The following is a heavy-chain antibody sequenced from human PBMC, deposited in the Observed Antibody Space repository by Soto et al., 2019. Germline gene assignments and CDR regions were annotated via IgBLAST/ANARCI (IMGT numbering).Heavy chain of an antibody. J-gene: IGHJ6*02. D-gene: IGHD5-18*01. CDR3: ARELRYSFTYYYGMDG. V-gene: IGHV4-34*01. CDR2: INHSGST. Sequence: QVQLQQWGAGLLQPSETLSLTCAVYGGSFSGYYWSWIRQPPGQGLEWIGEINHSGSTNYNPSLKSRVTISVDTSKNQFSLKLSSVTAADTAVYYCARELRYSFTYYYGMDGWGQGTTVTVSS. CDR1: GGSFSGYY.